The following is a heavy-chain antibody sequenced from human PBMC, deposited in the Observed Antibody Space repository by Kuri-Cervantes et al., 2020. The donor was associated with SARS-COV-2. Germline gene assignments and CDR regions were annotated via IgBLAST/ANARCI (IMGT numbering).Heavy chain of an antibody. CDR3: ARLIAAQNWFDP. D-gene: IGHD6-6*01. J-gene: IGHJ5*02. Sequence: GGSLRLSCKGSGYSFTSYWISWVRQMPGKGLEWMGRIDPSDSYTNYSPSFQGHVTISADKSISTAYLQWSSLKASDTAMYYCARLIAAQNWFDPWGQGTLVTVSS. CDR2: IDPSDSYT. V-gene: IGHV5-10-1*01. CDR1: GYSFTSYW.